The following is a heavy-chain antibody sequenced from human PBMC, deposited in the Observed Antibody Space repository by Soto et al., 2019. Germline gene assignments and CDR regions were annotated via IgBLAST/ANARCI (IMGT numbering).Heavy chain of an antibody. D-gene: IGHD4-4*01. J-gene: IGHJ4*02. Sequence: GGSLRLSCSASGFTFSNYAMSWVRQIPGKGLEWVSAISGSGGSTYYEDSVKGRFTISRDNSKSTLYLQMNSLRVDDTAVYYCEKGSPDSRTYFHRCGQGTLSTVPS. V-gene: IGHV3-23*01. CDR3: EKGSPDSRTYFHR. CDR2: ISGSGGST. CDR1: GFTFSNYA.